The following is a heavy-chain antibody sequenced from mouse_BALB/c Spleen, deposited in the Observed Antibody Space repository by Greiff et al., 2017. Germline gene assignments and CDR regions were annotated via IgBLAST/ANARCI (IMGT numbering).Heavy chain of an antibody. J-gene: IGHJ3*01. Sequence: QVQLQQSGAELARPGASVKLSCKASGYTFTSYWMKWVKQRPGQGLEWIGAIYPGDGDTRYTQKFKGKATLTADKSSSTAYMQLSSLASEDSAVYYCAREGIYYDSSWFAYWGQGTLVTVSA. CDR2: IYPGDGDT. D-gene: IGHD2-4*01. V-gene: IGHV1-87*01. CDR1: GYTFTSYW. CDR3: AREGIYYDSSWFAY.